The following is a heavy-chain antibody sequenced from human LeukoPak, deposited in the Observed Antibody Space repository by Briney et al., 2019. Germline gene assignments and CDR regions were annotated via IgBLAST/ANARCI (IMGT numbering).Heavy chain of an antibody. V-gene: IGHV1-2*02. J-gene: IGHJ5*02. D-gene: IGHD2-2*02. CDR2: INPNSGGT. Sequence: ASVKVSCEASGYTFTGYYMHWVRQAPGQGLEWMEWINPNSGGTNYAQKFQGRVTMTRDTSISTAYMELSRLRSDDTAVYYCARVKPDIVVVPAAIEFDPWGQGTLVTVSS. CDR3: ARVKPDIVVVPAAIEFDP. CDR1: GYTFTGYY.